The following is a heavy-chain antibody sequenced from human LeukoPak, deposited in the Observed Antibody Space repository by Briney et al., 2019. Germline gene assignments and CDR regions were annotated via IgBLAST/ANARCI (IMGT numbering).Heavy chain of an antibody. CDR3: ASPVFLYPWTSYYYMDV. CDR1: GFTFSDYY. D-gene: IGHD2-2*02. V-gene: IGHV3-11*04. Sequence: GGSLRLSCAASGFTFSDYYMSWIRQAPGKGLEWVSYISSSSSTIYYADSVKGRFTISRDNAKNSLYLQMNSLRAEDTAVYYCASPVFLYPWTSYYYMDVWGKGTTVTVSS. CDR2: ISSSSSTI. J-gene: IGHJ6*03.